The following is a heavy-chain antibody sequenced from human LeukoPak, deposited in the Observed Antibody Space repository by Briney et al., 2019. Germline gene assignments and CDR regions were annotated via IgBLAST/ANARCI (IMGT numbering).Heavy chain of an antibody. J-gene: IGHJ6*03. CDR3: ARGSRLKAVAGYYYYYYMDV. CDR1: GYTFTGYY. CDR2: INPNSGGT. Sequence: GASVKVSCKASGYTFTGYYMHWVRQAPGQGLEWMGWINPNSGGTNYAQKFQGRVTMTRDTSISTAYMELSRLRSDDTAVYYCARGSRLKAVAGYYYYYYMDVWGKGTTVTVSS. D-gene: IGHD6-19*01. V-gene: IGHV1-2*02.